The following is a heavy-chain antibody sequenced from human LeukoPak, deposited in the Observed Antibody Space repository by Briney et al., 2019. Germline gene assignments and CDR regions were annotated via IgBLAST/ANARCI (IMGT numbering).Heavy chain of an antibody. J-gene: IGHJ5*02. V-gene: IGHV4-59*08. CDR2: IYYSGST. D-gene: IGHD3-10*01. Sequence: PSETLSLTCTVSGGSISSYYWIWIRQPPGKGREWIGYIYYSGSTTYNPSLKSRVTISVDKSKNQFSMKLSSVTAADTAVYYCARGMVRGVKSWFDPWGQGTLVTVSS. CDR3: ARGMVRGVKSWFDP. CDR1: GGSISSYY.